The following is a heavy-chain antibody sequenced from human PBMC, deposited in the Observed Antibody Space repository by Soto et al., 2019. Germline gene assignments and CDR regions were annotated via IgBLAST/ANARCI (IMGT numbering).Heavy chain of an antibody. Sequence: SETLSLTCAVSGGSISSSNWWSWVRQPPGKGLEWIGEIYHSGSTNYNPSLKSRVTISVDKSKNQFSLKLSSVTAADTAVYYCARVGGYCSGGSCYAFDYWGQGTLVTVS. J-gene: IGHJ4*02. CDR2: IYHSGST. CDR1: GGSISSSNW. D-gene: IGHD2-15*01. V-gene: IGHV4-4*02. CDR3: ARVGGYCSGGSCYAFDY.